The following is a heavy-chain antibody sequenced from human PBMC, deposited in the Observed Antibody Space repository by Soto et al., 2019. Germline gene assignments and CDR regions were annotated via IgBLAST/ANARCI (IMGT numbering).Heavy chain of an antibody. Sequence: GGSLRLSCAASGFTFSSYGMHWVRQAPGKGLEWVAVISYDGSNKYYADSVKGRFTISRDNSKNTLYLQMNSLRAEDTAVYYCAKDREPGIAVAGPWFDPWGQGTLVTVSP. J-gene: IGHJ5*02. D-gene: IGHD6-19*01. V-gene: IGHV3-30*18. CDR3: AKDREPGIAVAGPWFDP. CDR2: ISYDGSNK. CDR1: GFTFSSYG.